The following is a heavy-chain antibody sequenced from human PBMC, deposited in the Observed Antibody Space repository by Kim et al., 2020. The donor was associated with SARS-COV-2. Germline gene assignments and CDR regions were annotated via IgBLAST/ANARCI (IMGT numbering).Heavy chain of an antibody. J-gene: IGHJ3*02. Sequence: GGSLRLSCEASDSSIRPYFMHWVRQAPGKGLVWISHINSDGSLTHYADSVKGRFSISRDNAKNTLFIDMNNLRVDDTAVYYCARDRDNPDSFDIWGQGTAVTVS. D-gene: IGHD1-1*01. CDR2: INSDGSLT. V-gene: IGHV3-74*01. CDR3: ARDRDNPDSFDI. CDR1: DSSIRPYF.